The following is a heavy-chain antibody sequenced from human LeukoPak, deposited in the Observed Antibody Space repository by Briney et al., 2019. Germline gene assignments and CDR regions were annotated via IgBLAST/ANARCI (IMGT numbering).Heavy chain of an antibody. CDR1: GFTFSSYG. CDR2: IRYDGSNK. D-gene: IGHD5-18*01. CDR3: AKDRSYGYNWFDP. J-gene: IGHJ5*02. Sequence: GGSLRLSCAASGFTFSSYGMHWVRQAPGKGLEWVAFIRYDGSNKYYADSVKGRFTISRDNSKNTLYLQMNSLRAEDTAVYYCAKDRSYGYNWFDPWGQGTLVTVSS. V-gene: IGHV3-30*02.